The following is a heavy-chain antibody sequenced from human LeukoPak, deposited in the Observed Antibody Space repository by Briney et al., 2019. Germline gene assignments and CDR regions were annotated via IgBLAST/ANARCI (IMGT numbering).Heavy chain of an antibody. CDR1: GGSISSGGYS. J-gene: IGHJ3*02. CDR3: ARALIPYCSGGSCYLDAFDI. Sequence: SQTLSLTCAVSGGSISSGGYSWSWLRQPPGTGLEWIGYIYHSGSTYYNPSLKSRVTISVDRSKNQFSLKLSSVTAADTAVYYCARALIPYCSGGSCYLDAFDIWGQGTTVTVSS. V-gene: IGHV4-30-2*01. D-gene: IGHD2-15*01. CDR2: IYHSGST.